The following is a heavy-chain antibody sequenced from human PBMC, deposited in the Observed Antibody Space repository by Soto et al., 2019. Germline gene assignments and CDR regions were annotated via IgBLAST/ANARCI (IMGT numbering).Heavy chain of an antibody. J-gene: IGHJ3*02. CDR2: ISSSSSTI. V-gene: IGHV3-48*02. CDR3: ARVGYVDYIVATKAFDI. Sequence: GGSLRLSCAASGFTFSSYSMNWVRQAPGKGLEWVSYISSSSSTIYYADSVKGRFTISRDNAKNSLYLQMNSLRDEDTAVYYCARVGYVDYIVATKAFDIWGQGTMVTVSS. CDR1: GFTFSSYS. D-gene: IGHD5-12*01.